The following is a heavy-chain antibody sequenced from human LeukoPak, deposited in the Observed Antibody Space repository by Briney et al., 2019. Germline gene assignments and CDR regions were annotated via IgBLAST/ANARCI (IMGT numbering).Heavy chain of an antibody. CDR2: IYYSGST. Sequence: SETLSLTCTVSGGSISSYYWSWIRQPPGKGLEWIGYIYYSGSTNYNPSLKSRVTISVDTSKNQFSLKLSSVTAADTAVYYCARVGVVGFGEFLHYYGMDIWGQGTTVTVSS. CDR3: ARVGVVGFGEFLHYYGMDI. CDR1: GGSISSYY. V-gene: IGHV4-59*08. J-gene: IGHJ6*02. D-gene: IGHD3-10*01.